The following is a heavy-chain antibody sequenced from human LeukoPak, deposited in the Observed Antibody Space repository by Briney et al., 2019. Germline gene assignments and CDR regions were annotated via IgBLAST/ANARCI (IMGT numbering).Heavy chain of an antibody. D-gene: IGHD2-2*02. CDR3: AKGYCSSTTCYTGYYFYMDV. CDR1: GFTFSSYG. CDR2: IRHDGTDK. J-gene: IGHJ6*03. V-gene: IGHV3-30*02. Sequence: GGSLRLSCAASGFTFSSYGMHWVRQAPGKGLEWVAFIRHDGTDKYYADSLKGRFTISRDNSKNTLYLHMNSLGAEDTAVYYCAKGYCSSTTCYTGYYFYMDVWGKGTTVTVS.